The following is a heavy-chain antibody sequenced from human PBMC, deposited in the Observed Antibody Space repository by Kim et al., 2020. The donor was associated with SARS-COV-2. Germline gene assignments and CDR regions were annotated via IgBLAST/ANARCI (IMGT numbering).Heavy chain of an antibody. D-gene: IGHD3-9*01. CDR3: ASTDYDILTGYRPFDY. CDR1: GYTFTGYY. J-gene: IGHJ4*02. Sequence: ASVKVSCKASGYTFTGYYMHWVRQAPGQGLEWMGRINPNSGGTNYAQKFQGRVTMTRDTSISTAYMELSRLRSDDTAVYYCASTDYDILTGYRPFDYWGQGTLVTVSS. CDR2: INPNSGGT. V-gene: IGHV1-2*06.